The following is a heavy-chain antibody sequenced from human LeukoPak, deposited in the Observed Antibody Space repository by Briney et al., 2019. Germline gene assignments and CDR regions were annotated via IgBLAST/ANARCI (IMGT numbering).Heavy chain of an antibody. CDR3: ARGIGVVVRYFDWFPNDNWFDP. V-gene: IGHV4-61*02. J-gene: IGHJ5*02. Sequence: SETLPLTCTVSGGSISSGSYYWSWIRQPAGKGLEWIGRIYTSGSTNYNPSLKSRVTISVDTSKNQFSLKLSSVTAADTAVYYCARGIGVVVRYFDWFPNDNWFDPWGQGTLVTVSS. CDR1: GGSISSGSYY. CDR2: IYTSGST. D-gene: IGHD3-9*01.